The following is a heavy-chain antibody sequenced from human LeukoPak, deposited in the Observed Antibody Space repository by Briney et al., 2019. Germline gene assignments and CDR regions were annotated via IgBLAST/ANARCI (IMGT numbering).Heavy chain of an antibody. J-gene: IGHJ5*02. CDR2: INPNSGGT. CDR1: GYTFIGYY. Sequence: SVKVSCKASGYTFIGYYMHWVRQAPGQGLEWMGWINPNSGGTNYAQKFQGRVTMTRDTSISTAYMELSRLRSDDTAVYYCAREPLALRSIAARPGYWFDPWGQGTLVTVSS. V-gene: IGHV1-2*02. CDR3: AREPLALRSIAARPGYWFDP. D-gene: IGHD6-6*01.